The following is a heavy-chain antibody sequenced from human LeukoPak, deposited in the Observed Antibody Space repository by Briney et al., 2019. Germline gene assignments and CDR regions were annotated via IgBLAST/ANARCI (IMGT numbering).Heavy chain of an antibody. Sequence: PSETLSLTCTVSGGSISSSSYYWGWIRQPPGKGLEWIGSIYYSGSTYYNPSLKSRVTISVDTSKNQFSLKLSSVTAADTAVYYCARARIRRITMIVVVKGDAFDIWGQGTMVTVSS. CDR2: IYYSGST. CDR3: ARARIRRITMIVVVKGDAFDI. V-gene: IGHV4-39*01. CDR1: GGSISSSSYY. J-gene: IGHJ3*02. D-gene: IGHD3-22*01.